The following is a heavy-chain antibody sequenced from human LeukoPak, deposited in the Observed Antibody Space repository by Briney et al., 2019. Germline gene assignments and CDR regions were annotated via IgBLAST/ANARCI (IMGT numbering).Heavy chain of an antibody. CDR1: GGSISSSSYY. V-gene: IGHV4-39*01. CDR3: ARLTYDYGDRRSNWFDP. J-gene: IGHJ5*02. D-gene: IGHD4-17*01. CDR2: IYYSGST. Sequence: PSETLSLTCTVSGGSISSSSYYWGWIRQPPGKGLEWIGSIYYSGSTYYNPSLKSRVTISVDTSKNQFSLKLTSVTVADTAVYYCARLTYDYGDRRSNWFDPWGQGTLVTVSS.